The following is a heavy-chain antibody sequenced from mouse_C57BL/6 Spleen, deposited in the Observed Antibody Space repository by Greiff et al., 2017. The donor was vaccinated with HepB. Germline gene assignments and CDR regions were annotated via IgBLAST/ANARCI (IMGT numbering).Heavy chain of an antibody. D-gene: IGHD1-1*01. CDR3: VREGIYYYGSSQYFDV. J-gene: IGHJ1*03. CDR2: IRSKSSNYAT. Sequence: EVHLVESGGGLVQPKGSLKLSCAASGFTFNTYAMHWVRQAPGKGLEWVARIRSKSSNYATYYADSVKDRFTISRDDSQSMLYLQMNNLKTEDTAMYYCVREGIYYYGSSQYFDVWGTGTTVTVSS. CDR1: GFTFNTYA. V-gene: IGHV10-3*01.